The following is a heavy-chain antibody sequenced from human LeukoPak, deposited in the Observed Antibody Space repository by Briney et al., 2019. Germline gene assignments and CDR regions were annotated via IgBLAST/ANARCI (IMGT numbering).Heavy chain of an antibody. Sequence: GGSLRLSCAASGFTFNNNAMSWVRQAPRKGLEWVSSISGRGGTTDYADSVKGRFTIPRDNSQNTLYLQMNSLRAEDTAVYYCAKEEKDYYDSSGYYPIDSWGQGTLVTVSS. CDR2: ISGRGGTT. CDR3: AKEEKDYYDSSGYYPIDS. CDR1: GFTFNNNA. V-gene: IGHV3-23*01. D-gene: IGHD3-22*01. J-gene: IGHJ4*02.